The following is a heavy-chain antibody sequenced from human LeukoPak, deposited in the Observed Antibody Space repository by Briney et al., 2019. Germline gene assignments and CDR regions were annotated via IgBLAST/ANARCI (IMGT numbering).Heavy chain of an antibody. D-gene: IGHD3-22*01. J-gene: IGHJ4*02. CDR1: GFTFSSYA. CDR3: ASGHYDSSGYLGYFDY. CDR2: ISYDGSNK. Sequence: GGSLRLSCAASGFTFSSYAMHWVRQAPGKGLEWLAVISYDGSNKYYADSVKGRFTISRDNSKNTLYLQMNSLRAEDTAVYYCASGHYDSSGYLGYFDYWGQGTLVTVSP. V-gene: IGHV3-30*01.